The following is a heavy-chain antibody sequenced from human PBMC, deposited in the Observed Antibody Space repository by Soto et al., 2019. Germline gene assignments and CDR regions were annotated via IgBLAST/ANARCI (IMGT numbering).Heavy chain of an antibody. J-gene: IGHJ6*02. CDR3: ASWAGRKPRSYYCGRDV. V-gene: IGHV1-69*13. Sequence: GASVKVACKASGGTFSSYAISWVRQAPGQGLEWMGGIIPIFGTANYAQKFQGRVTITADESTSTAYMELSSLRSEDTAVYYCASWAGRKPRSYYCGRDVGGEGLRVTFPS. CDR1: GGTFSSYA. CDR2: IIPIFGTA. D-gene: IGHD3-16*01.